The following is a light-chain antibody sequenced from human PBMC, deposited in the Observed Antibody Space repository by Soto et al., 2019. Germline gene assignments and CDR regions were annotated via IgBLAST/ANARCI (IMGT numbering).Light chain of an antibody. J-gene: IGKJ1*01. CDR1: QSVSSSY. CDR3: QQYGSSPT. Sequence: EIVLTQSPGTLSLSPGERATLSCRASQSVSSSYLAWYQQKPGQAPRLLIYGASSRAAGFPDRFSGSGSGTDFTLTISRLEPEDFAVYYCQQYGSSPTFGQGTKVDI. V-gene: IGKV3-20*01. CDR2: GAS.